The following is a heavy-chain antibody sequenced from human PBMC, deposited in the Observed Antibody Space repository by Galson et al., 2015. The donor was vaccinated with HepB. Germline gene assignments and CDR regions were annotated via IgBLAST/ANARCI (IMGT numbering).Heavy chain of an antibody. CDR2: ISYVENNK. CDR3: AKEQQLVLVY. V-gene: IGHV3-30-3*01. J-gene: IGHJ4*02. D-gene: IGHD6-13*01. Sequence: SLRLSCAASGFTFSSAVMHWVRQAPGKGLEWVAVISYVENNKFYADSVKGRFTISRDNSKNTLYLQMNSLRPEDTAVYYCAKEQQLVLVYWGQGTQVTVSS. CDR1: GFTFSSAV.